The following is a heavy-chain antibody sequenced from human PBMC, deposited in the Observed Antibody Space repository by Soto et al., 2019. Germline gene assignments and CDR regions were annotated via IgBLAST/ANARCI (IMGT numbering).Heavy chain of an antibody. CDR3: ARVVDTAMVNWFDP. J-gene: IGHJ5*02. D-gene: IGHD5-18*01. Sequence: TLSLTCAVSGGPISSGGYSWSWIRQPPGKGLEWIGYIYHSGSTYYNPSLKSRVTISVDRSKNQFSLKLSSVTAADTAVYYCARVVDTAMVNWFDPWGQGTLVTVSS. CDR1: GGPISSGGYS. CDR2: IYHSGST. V-gene: IGHV4-30-2*01.